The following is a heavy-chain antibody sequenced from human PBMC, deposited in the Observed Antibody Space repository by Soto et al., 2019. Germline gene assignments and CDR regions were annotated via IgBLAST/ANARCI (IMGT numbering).Heavy chain of an antibody. J-gene: IGHJ5*02. CDR3: ARHLPGIAAAATGFFDP. D-gene: IGHD6-13*01. V-gene: IGHV4-39*01. CDR1: GGSISSSSYY. CDR2: IYYSGST. Sequence: QLQLQESGPGLVKPSETLSLTCTVSGGSISSSSYYWGWIRQPPGKGLEWIGSIYYSGSTYYNPSLKSRVTISVDTSKNQFSLKLSSVTAADTAVYYCARHLPGIAAAATGFFDPWGQGTLVTVSS.